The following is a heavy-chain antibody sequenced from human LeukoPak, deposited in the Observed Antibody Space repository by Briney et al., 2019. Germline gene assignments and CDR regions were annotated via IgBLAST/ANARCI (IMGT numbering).Heavy chain of an antibody. D-gene: IGHD6-19*01. CDR1: GGSISSSSYY. CDR3: ARRIAVAGRSAGFDY. V-gene: IGHV4-39*07. J-gene: IGHJ4*02. CDR2: IYYSGST. Sequence: SETLSLTCTVSGGSISSSSYYWGWIRQPPGKGLEWIGSIYYSGSTYYNPSLKSRVTISVDTSKNQFSLKLSSVTAADTAVYYCARRIAVAGRSAGFDYWGQGTLVTVSS.